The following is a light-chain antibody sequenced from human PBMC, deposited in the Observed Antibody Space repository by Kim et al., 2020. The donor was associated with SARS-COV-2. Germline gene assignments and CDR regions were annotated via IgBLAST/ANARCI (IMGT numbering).Light chain of an antibody. CDR3: QQYDTSRT. V-gene: IGKV3-20*01. CDR2: GTS. J-gene: IGKJ1*01. Sequence: PGRRATLSGRASQNIRSTCLAWYQQKPGQAPRLLIYGTSTRATGTPDRFSGSGSETDFTLTISRLEPEDFAVYFCQQYDTSRTFGQGTKVDIK. CDR1: QNIRSTC.